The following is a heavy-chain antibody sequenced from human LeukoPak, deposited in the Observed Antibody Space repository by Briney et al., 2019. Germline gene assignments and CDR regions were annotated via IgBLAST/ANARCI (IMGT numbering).Heavy chain of an antibody. J-gene: IGHJ4*02. Sequence: GGSLRLSCAASEFTFSSYAMHWVRQAPGKGLGWVAVISYDGSDKYYADSVKGRFTISRDNSKNTLYLQMNNVRAEDTAVYYCAKAQRVRGVTIDYWGQGTLVTVSS. CDR3: AKAQRVRGVTIDY. V-gene: IGHV3-30*04. CDR2: ISYDGSDK. D-gene: IGHD3-10*01. CDR1: EFTFSSYA.